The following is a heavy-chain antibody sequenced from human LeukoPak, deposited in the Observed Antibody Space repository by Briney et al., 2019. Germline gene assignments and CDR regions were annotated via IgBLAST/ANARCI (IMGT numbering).Heavy chain of an antibody. CDR2: TYYRSEWYK. CDR3: ARDRGKYNWNYFDS. V-gene: IGHV6-1*01. J-gene: IGHJ4*02. CDR1: GDSVSSNSAA. Sequence: SQTLSLTCGISGDSVSSNSAAWNWIRQSPSRGLEWLGRTYYRSEWYKDYAVFVKTRITINADTSRTQFSLHLNSVTPEDTAVYYCARDRGKYNWNYFDSWGQGTLVTVSS. D-gene: IGHD1-20*01.